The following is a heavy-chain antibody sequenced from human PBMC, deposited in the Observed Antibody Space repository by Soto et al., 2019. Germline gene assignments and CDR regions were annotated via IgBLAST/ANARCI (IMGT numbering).Heavy chain of an antibody. CDR2: ISGSGGST. J-gene: IGHJ4*02. CDR1: GFTFSSYA. V-gene: IGHV3-23*01. CDR3: AKDLRGWGY. Sequence: ESLKISCAASGFTFSSYAMSWVRQAPGKGLEWVSAISGSGGSTYYADSVKGRFTISRDNSKNTLYLQMNSLRAEDTAVYYCAKDLRGWGYWGQGTLVTVSS. D-gene: IGHD3-10*01.